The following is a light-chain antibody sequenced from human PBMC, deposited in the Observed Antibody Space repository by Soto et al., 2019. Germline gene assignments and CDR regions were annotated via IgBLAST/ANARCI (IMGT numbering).Light chain of an antibody. CDR1: SSNIGRNY. CDR3: AAWDYSLSGYWV. Sequence: QSVLSQPPSASGTPGQRVTISCSGSSSNIGRNYVYWYQQAPGTAPKLLIFRNNQRPSGVPDRFSGSKSGTSASLAISGLRSEDEADYFCAAWDYSLSGYWVFGGGTKLTVL. V-gene: IGLV1-47*01. CDR2: RNN. J-gene: IGLJ3*02.